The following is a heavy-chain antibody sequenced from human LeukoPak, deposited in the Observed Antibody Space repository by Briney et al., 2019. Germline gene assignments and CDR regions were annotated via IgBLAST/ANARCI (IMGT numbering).Heavy chain of an antibody. CDR2: INPNSGGT. CDR3: ARGSSINWYKYYFDY. CDR1: GYNFEILG. J-gene: IGHJ4*02. Sequence: ASVKVSCKASGYNFEILGISWVRQAPGQGLEWVGWINPNSGGTNYAQKFQGRVTMTRDTSISTAYMELTRLGSDDTAVYYCARGSSINWYKYYFDYWGQGTLVTVSS. V-gene: IGHV1-2*02. D-gene: IGHD6-13*01.